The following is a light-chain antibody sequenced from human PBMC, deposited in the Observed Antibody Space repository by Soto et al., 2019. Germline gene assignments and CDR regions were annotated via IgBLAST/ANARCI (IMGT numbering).Light chain of an antibody. J-gene: IGLJ1*01. CDR2: RSD. CDR1: DSNIGRNV. Sequence: QSVLTQPPSASGTPGQRIPISCSGSDSNIGRNVVYWYQQLPGTAPKLLVYRSDQRPSGVPDRFSGSKSDTSASLAISGLRPEDEADYYCAAWDDSLSGHYVFGTGTKVTVL. CDR3: AAWDDSLSGHYV. V-gene: IGLV1-47*01.